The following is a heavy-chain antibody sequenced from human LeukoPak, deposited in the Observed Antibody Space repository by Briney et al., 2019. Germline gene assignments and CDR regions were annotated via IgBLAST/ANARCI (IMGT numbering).Heavy chain of an antibody. V-gene: IGHV1-69*13. CDR3: GREDWFDP. CDR2: IIPIFGTA. Sequence: SVKVSCKASGGTFSSYAISWARQAPGQGLEWMGGIIPIFGTANYAQKFQGRVTITADESTSTAYMEPSSLRSEDTAVYYCGREDWFDPWGQETLVTVSS. J-gene: IGHJ5*02. CDR1: GGTFSSYA.